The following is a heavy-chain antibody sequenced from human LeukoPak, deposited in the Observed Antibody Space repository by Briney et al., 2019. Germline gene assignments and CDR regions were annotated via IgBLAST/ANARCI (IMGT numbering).Heavy chain of an antibody. D-gene: IGHD1-14*01. J-gene: IGHJ4*02. CDR3: VRGEIEGTVGY. CDR1: GGSISSSGSY. Sequence: PSETLSPACTVSGGSISSSGSYCGWIRQPPGKGLEWIGSIYYSGSTYYNPSLKSRVTISVDTSKNQFSLKLSSVTAADTAVYYCVRGEIEGTVGYWGQGTLVTVSS. CDR2: IYYSGST. V-gene: IGHV4-39*07.